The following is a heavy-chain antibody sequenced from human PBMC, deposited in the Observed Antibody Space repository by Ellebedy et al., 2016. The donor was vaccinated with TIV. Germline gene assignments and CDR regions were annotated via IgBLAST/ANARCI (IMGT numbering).Heavy chain of an antibody. CDR1: GWSFSGYY. J-gene: IGHJ4*02. Sequence: SETLSLTXAVYGWSFSGYYWSWIRQPPGKGLEWIGEINHSGSTNYNPSLKSRVTISVDTSKNQFSLKLSSVTAADTAVYYCARDLPAGNWGQGTLVTVSS. V-gene: IGHV4-34*01. CDR2: INHSGST. CDR3: ARDLPAGN. D-gene: IGHD2-2*01.